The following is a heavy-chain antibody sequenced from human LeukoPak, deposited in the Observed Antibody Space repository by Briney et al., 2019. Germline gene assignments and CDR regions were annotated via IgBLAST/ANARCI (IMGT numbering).Heavy chain of an antibody. CDR3: AREFSLDFWSGYYNY. J-gene: IGHJ4*02. CDR1: GDSISSYY. D-gene: IGHD3-3*01. Sequence: SETLSLTCSVSGDSISSYYWTWIRQPAGKGLEWIGRFYPSGSTNYNPSLKSRVTISVDTSKNQFSLKLSSVTAADTAVYYCAREFSLDFWSGYYNYWGQGTLVTVSS. CDR2: FYPSGST. V-gene: IGHV4-4*07.